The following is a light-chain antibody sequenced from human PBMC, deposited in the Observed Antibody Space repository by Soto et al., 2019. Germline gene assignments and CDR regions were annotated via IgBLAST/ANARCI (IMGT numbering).Light chain of an antibody. V-gene: IGKV3-11*01. CDR2: DAT. CDR3: QQRSFWPPVT. J-gene: IGKJ5*01. CDR1: QSISTS. Sequence: EIVLTQSPATLSLSPWERATLSCRASQSISTSLGWYQHKPGQAPRLLVCDATDRAAGIPARFSGSGSGTNFTLTISSLEPEDSAVYYCQQRSFWPPVTFGQGTRLEI.